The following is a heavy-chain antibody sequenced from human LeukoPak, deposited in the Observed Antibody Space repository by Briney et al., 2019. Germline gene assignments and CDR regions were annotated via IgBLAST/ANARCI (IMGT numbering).Heavy chain of an antibody. J-gene: IGHJ5*02. V-gene: IGHV1-2*02. CDR1: GYTFTGYY. Sequence: ASVKVSCKASGYTFTGYYMHWVRQAPGQGLEWMGWINPNSGGTNYAQKFQGRVTMTRDTSISTAYMELSRLRSDDTAVYYCARDLSFVVVPAAPSSPNWFDPWGQGTLVTVSS. CDR3: ARDLSFVVVPAAPSSPNWFDP. D-gene: IGHD2-2*01. CDR2: INPNSGGT.